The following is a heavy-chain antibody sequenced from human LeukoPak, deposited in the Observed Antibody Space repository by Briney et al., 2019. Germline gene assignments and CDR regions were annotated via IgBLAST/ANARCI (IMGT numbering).Heavy chain of an antibody. J-gene: IGHJ4*02. D-gene: IGHD4-11*01. CDR3: ARERYGNYN. Sequence: GGSLRLSCAASGFTFNNYWMIWVRQAPGKGLEWVANIKEDGSVKNYVDSVKGRFTIPRDNAKNSLFLQMNSLRAEDTAVYYCARERYGNYNWGQGTLVTVSS. CDR1: GFTFNNYW. V-gene: IGHV3-7*03. CDR2: IKEDGSVK.